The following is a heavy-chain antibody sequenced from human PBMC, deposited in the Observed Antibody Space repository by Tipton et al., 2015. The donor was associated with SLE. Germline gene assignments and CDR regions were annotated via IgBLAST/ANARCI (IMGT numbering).Heavy chain of an antibody. CDR3: AREACSGGNCWFDY. Sequence: TLSLTCTVSGGSMSNYYWSWIRQPPGKGLEWIAYIHYSGSTNYNPSLKSRVTISVDTSKNEFSVRLSSVTAADTAVYYRAREACSGGNCWFDYWGQGTLVTVSS. CDR1: GGSMSNYY. D-gene: IGHD2-15*01. J-gene: IGHJ4*02. CDR2: IHYSGST. V-gene: IGHV4-59*01.